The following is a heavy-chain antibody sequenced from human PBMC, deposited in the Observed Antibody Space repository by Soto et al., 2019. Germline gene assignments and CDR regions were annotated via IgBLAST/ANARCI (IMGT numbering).Heavy chain of an antibody. CDR1: GFTFNSYS. CDR2: ISYDGTNK. J-gene: IGHJ3*02. D-gene: IGHD5-12*01. CDR3: AKSIVFTIGGAFDI. V-gene: IGHV3-30-3*01. Sequence: GGSLRLSCAASGFTFNSYSMYWVRQAPGKGLEWVAVISYDGTNKYYADSVKVRFTISRDKSQNTLFLQMNSLRTDDTAVYYCAKSIVFTIGGAFDIWGQGTLVTVSS.